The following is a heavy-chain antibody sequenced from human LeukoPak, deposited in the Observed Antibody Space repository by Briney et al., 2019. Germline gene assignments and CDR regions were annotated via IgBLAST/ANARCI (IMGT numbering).Heavy chain of an antibody. D-gene: IGHD5-18*01. Sequence: SETLSLTCTVSGGSISSYYWSWIRQPPGKGLEWIGYIYYSGSTNYNPSLKSRVTISVDTSKNQFSLRLSSVTAADTAVYYCARHYTALNPCAFDIWGQGTMVTVSS. V-gene: IGHV4-59*08. CDR1: GGSISSYY. J-gene: IGHJ3*02. CDR3: ARHYTALNPCAFDI. CDR2: IYYSGST.